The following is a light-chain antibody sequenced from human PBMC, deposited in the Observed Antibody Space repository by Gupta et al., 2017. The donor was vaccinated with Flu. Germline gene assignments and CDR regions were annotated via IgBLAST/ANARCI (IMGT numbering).Light chain of an antibody. J-gene: IGLJ1*01. CDR3: QSADSSGTYDV. Sequence: SYELTQPPSVSVSAGQTARITCSGDALPKQYVYWYQQKPGQAPVLVIYKDSERPSGIPERFSGSSSGTTVTLNISGVQAEDEADYYCQSADSSGTYDVFGTGTKVTVL. V-gene: IGLV3-25*02. CDR2: KDS. CDR1: ALPKQY.